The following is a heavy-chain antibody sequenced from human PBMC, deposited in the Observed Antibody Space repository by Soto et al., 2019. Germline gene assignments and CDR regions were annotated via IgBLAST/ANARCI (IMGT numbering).Heavy chain of an antibody. CDR2: IKEDGSQK. V-gene: IGHV3-7*01. D-gene: IGHD6-19*01. Sequence: GGSLRLSCIESGITFNNYWMIWVRQAPGKGLEYVADIKEDGSQKNYVDSVKGRFTIPRDNAKNSLSLQMNSLRVEDTAMYDCGRSNSGWSRFDYWGQGILVTVSS. J-gene: IGHJ4*02. CDR1: GITFNNYW. CDR3: GRSNSGWSRFDY.